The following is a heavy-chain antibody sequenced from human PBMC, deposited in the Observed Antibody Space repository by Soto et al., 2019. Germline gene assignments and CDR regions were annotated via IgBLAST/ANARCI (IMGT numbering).Heavy chain of an antibody. Sequence: PGGSLRLSCAASGFTFSNYWMSWVRQAPGKGLEWVANIKQDGSESNYADSVKGRFTISRDNAENSLYLQMTSLRAEDTAVYYCASARRIGPWGQGTLVTVSS. D-gene: IGHD2-15*01. V-gene: IGHV3-7*01. CDR3: ASARRIGP. J-gene: IGHJ5*02. CDR1: GFTFSNYW. CDR2: IKQDGSES.